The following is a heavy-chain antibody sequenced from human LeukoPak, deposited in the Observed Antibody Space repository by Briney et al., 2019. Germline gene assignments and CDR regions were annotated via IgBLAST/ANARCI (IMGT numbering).Heavy chain of an antibody. V-gene: IGHV4-28*01. CDR2: IYYSGST. CDR3: ARNLKEYYFDY. Sequence: SETLSLTCAVSGYSISSSNWWGWIRQPPGKGLEWIGYIYYSGSTYYNPSLKSRVTMSVDTSKNQFSLKLSSVTAVDTAVYYCARNLKEYYFDYWGRGTLVTVSS. CDR1: GYSISSSNW. D-gene: IGHD3-10*01. J-gene: IGHJ4*02.